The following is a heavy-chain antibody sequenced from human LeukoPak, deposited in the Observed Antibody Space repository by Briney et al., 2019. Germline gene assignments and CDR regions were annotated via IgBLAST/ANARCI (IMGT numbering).Heavy chain of an antibody. CDR3: ARDKDCSGGSCYSDY. J-gene: IGHJ4*02. CDR2: IYYSGST. Sequence: PSETLSLTCTVSGGSISSSSYYWGWIRQPPGKGLEWIGSIYYSGSTYYNPSLKSRVTISVDTSKNQFSLKLSSVTAADTAVYYCARDKDCSGGSCYSDYWGQGTLVTVSS. CDR1: GGSISSSSYY. V-gene: IGHV4-39*07. D-gene: IGHD2-15*01.